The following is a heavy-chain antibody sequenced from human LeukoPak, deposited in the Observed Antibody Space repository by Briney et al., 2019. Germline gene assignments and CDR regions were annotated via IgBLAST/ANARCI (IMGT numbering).Heavy chain of an antibody. D-gene: IGHD1-26*01. CDR2: IYTSGST. J-gene: IGHJ4*02. CDR3: ARVWSYGGSYHFDY. CDR1: GGSISNYY. V-gene: IGHV4-4*07. Sequence: SETLSLTCTVSGGSISNYYWSWIRQPAGKGLESIGRIYTSGSTNYNPSLKSRVTMSVDTSKNQFSLKLSSVTAADTAVYYCARVWSYGGSYHFDYWGQGTLVTVSS.